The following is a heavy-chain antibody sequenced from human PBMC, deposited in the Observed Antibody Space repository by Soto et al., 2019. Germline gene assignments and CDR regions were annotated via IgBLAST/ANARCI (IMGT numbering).Heavy chain of an antibody. D-gene: IGHD6-6*01. V-gene: IGHV4-30-4*01. Sequence: SETLSLTCTVSGGSISSGDYYWSWIRQPPGKGLEWIGYIYYSGSTYYNPSLKSRVTISVDTSKNQFSLKLSSVTAADTAVYYCASGQLVGPYYFDYWGQETLVTVSS. J-gene: IGHJ4*02. CDR3: ASGQLVGPYYFDY. CDR1: GGSISSGDYY. CDR2: IYYSGST.